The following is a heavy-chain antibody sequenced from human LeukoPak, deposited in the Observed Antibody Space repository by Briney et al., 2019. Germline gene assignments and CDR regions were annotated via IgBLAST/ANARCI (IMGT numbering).Heavy chain of an antibody. V-gene: IGHV1-18*01. D-gene: IGHD3-22*01. J-gene: IGHJ4*02. CDR3: ARGTRYYYDSSGSDKGFDY. CDR2: ISAYSGNT. Sequence: ASVKVSCKASGYTFTSYGISWVRQAPGQGLEWMGWISAYSGNTNYAQKLQGRVTITRDTSASTAYMELSSLRSEDTAVYYCARGTRYYYDSSGSDKGFDYWGQGTLVTVSS. CDR1: GYTFTSYG.